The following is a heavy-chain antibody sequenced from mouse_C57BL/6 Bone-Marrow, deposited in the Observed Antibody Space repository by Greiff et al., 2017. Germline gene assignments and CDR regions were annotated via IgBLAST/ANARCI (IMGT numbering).Heavy chain of an antibody. V-gene: IGHV6-6*01. CDR3: TRGGYHWYFDV. CDR1: GFTFSDAW. Sequence: EVMLVESGGGLVQPGGSMKLSCAASGFTFSDAWMDWVRQSPGKGLEWVAEIRNKANNPATYYAEYVKGRLTISRDASKSSVNLQMNSLRAEDAGIYYCTRGGYHWYFDVWGTGTTVTVSS. CDR2: IRNKANNPAT. D-gene: IGHD2-2*01. J-gene: IGHJ1*03.